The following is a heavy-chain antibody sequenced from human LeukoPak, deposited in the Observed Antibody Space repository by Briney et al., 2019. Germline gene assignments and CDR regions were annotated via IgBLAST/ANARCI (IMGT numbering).Heavy chain of an antibody. CDR2: FNREDDEA. J-gene: IGHJ4*02. CDR3: ATLDSYYDNSGRPLVPD. Sequence: GASVKVSCNISGYTLTYFSMHWVRQAPGKGLEWMGGFNREDDEAIYAPHFQGRVTVTEDTSTDTAYMELSSLRSEDTAVYYCATLDSYYDNSGRPLVPDWGQGTLVTVSS. V-gene: IGHV1-24*01. CDR1: GYTLTYFS. D-gene: IGHD3-22*01.